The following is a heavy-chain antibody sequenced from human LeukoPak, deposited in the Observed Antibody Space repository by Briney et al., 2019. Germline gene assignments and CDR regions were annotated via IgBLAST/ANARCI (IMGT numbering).Heavy chain of an antibody. CDR2: ISGSGGST. J-gene: IGHJ4*02. CDR3: AKDPKLMDTAMVTGGY. V-gene: IGHV3-23*01. Sequence: GGSLRLSCAASGFTFSSYAMSWFRQAPGKGLEWVSAISGSGGSTYYADSVKGRFTISRDNSKNTLYLEMKSLRAEDTAVYYCAKDPKLMDTAMVTGGYWGQGTLVTVSS. CDR1: GFTFSSYA. D-gene: IGHD5-18*01.